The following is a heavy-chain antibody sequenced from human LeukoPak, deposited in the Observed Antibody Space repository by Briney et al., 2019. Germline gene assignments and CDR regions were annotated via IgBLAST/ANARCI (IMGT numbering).Heavy chain of an antibody. J-gene: IGHJ4*02. CDR2: ISGSAGST. Sequence: GGSLRLSCAASGFTFSSYAMSWVRQAPGKGLEGVSAISGSAGSTDYADSVKGRFTISRDNSKNTMYLQMNSLRAEDTAVYYCTKDHYYDSSGLLPNWGQGTLVTVSS. D-gene: IGHD3-22*01. CDR3: TKDHYYDSSGLLPN. CDR1: GFTFSSYA. V-gene: IGHV3-23*01.